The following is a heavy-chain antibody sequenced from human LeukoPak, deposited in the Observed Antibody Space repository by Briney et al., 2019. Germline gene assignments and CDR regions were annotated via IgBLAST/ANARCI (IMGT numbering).Heavy chain of an antibody. J-gene: IGHJ6*03. V-gene: IGHV4-31*03. CDR3: ARLPGSRRYYYYMDV. CDR2: IYYSGST. CDR1: GGSISSGGYY. Sequence: PSETLSLTCTVSGGSISSGGYYWSWIPQHPGQDLEWIGYIYYSGSTYYNPSLKSRVTISVDTSKNQFSLKLSSVTAADTAVYYCARLPGSRRYYYYMDVWGKGTTVTVSS. D-gene: IGHD6-25*01.